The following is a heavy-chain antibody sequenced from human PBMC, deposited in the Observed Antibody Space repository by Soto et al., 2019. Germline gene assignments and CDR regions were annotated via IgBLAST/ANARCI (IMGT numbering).Heavy chain of an antibody. D-gene: IGHD3-3*01. CDR2: ISSNGGST. CDR3: VSIGGAIFGVVKNPGSYYYGMDV. Sequence: GGSLSLSCSASGFTFSSYAMHWVRQAPGKGLEYVSAISSNGGSTYYADSVKGRFTISRDNSKNTLYLQMSSLRAEDTAVYYCVSIGGAIFGVVKNPGSYYYGMDVWGQGTTVTVSS. V-gene: IGHV3-64D*06. J-gene: IGHJ6*02. CDR1: GFTFSSYA.